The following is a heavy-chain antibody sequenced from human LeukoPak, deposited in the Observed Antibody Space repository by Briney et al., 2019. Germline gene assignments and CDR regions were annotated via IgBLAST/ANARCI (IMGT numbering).Heavy chain of an antibody. V-gene: IGHV3-30*02. J-gene: IGHJ4*02. D-gene: IGHD2-8*01. CDR2: IRWDGKYT. CDR1: GFNFIEYG. Sequence: GGSLRLSCTGSGFNFIEYGINWVRQAPGKGLEWVAFIRWDGKYTYYGDSVKGRFTISRDNSKNTLYLQMNSLRAEDTAVYYCASTYGSPSSYYFDYWGQGTLVTVSS. CDR3: ASTYGSPSSYYFDY.